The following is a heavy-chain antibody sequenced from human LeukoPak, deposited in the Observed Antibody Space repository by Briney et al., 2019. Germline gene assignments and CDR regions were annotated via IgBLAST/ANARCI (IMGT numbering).Heavy chain of an antibody. J-gene: IGHJ4*02. CDR3: AKDLNSWYSFDY. D-gene: IGHD6-13*01. Sequence: GRSLRLSCAASGFTFSSYGMHWVRQAPGKGLEWVAVISHDGSQKFYADSVKGRTTISRDNSKNTVYLQMNSLRAEDTAVYYCAKDLNSWYSFDYWGQGNLVTVSS. CDR1: GFTFSSYG. V-gene: IGHV3-30*18. CDR2: ISHDGSQK.